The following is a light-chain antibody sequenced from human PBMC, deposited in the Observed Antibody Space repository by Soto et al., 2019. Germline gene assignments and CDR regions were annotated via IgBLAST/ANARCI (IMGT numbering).Light chain of an antibody. CDR1: QSLLHSNGVNY. V-gene: IGKV2-28*01. CDR3: MQSLRTPHT. CDR2: LGS. J-gene: IGKJ2*01. Sequence: DIVMTQSPLSLPVTPGEPASISCRSSQSLLHSNGVNYLDWFLQKPGQSPQVLIYLGSNRASGVPARFSGSGSGTSFTLKISRVEAEDVGVYYCMQSLRTPHTFGQGPKLEIK.